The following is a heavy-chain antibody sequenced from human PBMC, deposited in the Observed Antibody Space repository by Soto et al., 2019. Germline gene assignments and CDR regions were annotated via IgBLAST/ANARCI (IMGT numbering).Heavy chain of an antibody. J-gene: IGHJ6*02. D-gene: IGHD4-17*01. CDR1: GFTFNIYA. Sequence: PGGSLRLFCAPSGFTFNIYALHWVRQAPGKGLEWVAVISFDGTKKYYSDSVKGRFTISRDNLKNTLYLQMNNLRVEDAALYFCAREDDYGYRYINYGLDVWGQGTTVTVSS. CDR3: AREDDYGYRYINYGLDV. V-gene: IGHV3-30-3*01. CDR2: ISFDGTKK.